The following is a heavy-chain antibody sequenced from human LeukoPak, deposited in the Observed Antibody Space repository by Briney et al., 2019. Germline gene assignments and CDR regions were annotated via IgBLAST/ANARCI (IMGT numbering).Heavy chain of an antibody. Sequence: SETLSLTCSVPGDSISSHYWTWIRQSPGKGLDWIGYIHNTGDTNYNPSLKGRVTISMDTSKNQVSLKLSSVITADTAVYYCVRTRGMDVWGQGTAVTVSS. J-gene: IGHJ6*02. CDR2: IHNTGDT. CDR1: GDSISSHY. CDR3: VRTRGMDV. D-gene: IGHD3-16*01. V-gene: IGHV4-59*11.